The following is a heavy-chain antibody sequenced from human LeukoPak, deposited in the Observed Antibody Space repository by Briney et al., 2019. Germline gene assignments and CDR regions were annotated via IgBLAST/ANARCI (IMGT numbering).Heavy chain of an antibody. V-gene: IGHV1-18*01. D-gene: IGHD1-26*01. Sequence: ASVKVSCKASGYIFTSYGITWVRQAPGQGLEWMGWISTYNGDTNYAQNLQGRVTMTTDTSASTAYMDLRSLRSDDTAVYYCARDTGSSPGDYWGQGTLVTVSS. J-gene: IGHJ4*02. CDR2: ISTYNGDT. CDR3: ARDTGSSPGDY. CDR1: GYIFTSYG.